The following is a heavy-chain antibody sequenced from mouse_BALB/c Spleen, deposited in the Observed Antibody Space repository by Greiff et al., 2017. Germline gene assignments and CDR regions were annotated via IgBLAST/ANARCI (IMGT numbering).Heavy chain of an antibody. CDR3: ARRGYYDYDVFAY. CDR1: GYTFSSYW. CDR2: ILPGSGST. D-gene: IGHD2-4*01. V-gene: IGHV1-9*01. J-gene: IGHJ3*01. Sequence: QVQLKQSGAELMKPGASVKISCKATGYTFSSYWIEWVKQRPGHGLEWIGEILPGSGSTNYNEKFKGKATFTADTSSNTAYMQLSSLTSEDSAVYYCARRGYYDYDVFAYWGQGTLVTVSA.